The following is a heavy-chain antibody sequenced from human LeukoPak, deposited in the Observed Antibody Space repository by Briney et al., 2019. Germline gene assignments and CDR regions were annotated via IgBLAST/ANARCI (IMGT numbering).Heavy chain of an antibody. CDR1: GGSFSGYY. CDR3: ARARVDSSGYGDAFDI. V-gene: IGHV4-34*01. Sequence: SETLSLTCAVYGGSFSGYYWSWIRQPPGEGLEWIGEINHSGSTNYNPSLKSRVTISVDTSKNQFSLKLSSVTAADTAVYYCARARVDSSGYGDAFDIWGQGTMVIVSS. D-gene: IGHD3-22*01. CDR2: INHSGST. J-gene: IGHJ3*02.